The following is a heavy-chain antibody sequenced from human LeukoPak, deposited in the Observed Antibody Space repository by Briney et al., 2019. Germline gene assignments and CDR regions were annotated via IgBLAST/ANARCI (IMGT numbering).Heavy chain of an antibody. Sequence: GESLKISCKGSGYSFTSYWIGWVRQMPGKGVEWMGIIYPGDSDTRYSPSFQGQVTISADKSISTAYLQWSSLKASDTAMYYCARTSLRGYSGYDALGYFDLWGRGTLVTVSS. J-gene: IGHJ2*01. CDR3: ARTSLRGYSGYDALGYFDL. CDR2: IYPGDSDT. V-gene: IGHV5-51*01. D-gene: IGHD5-12*01. CDR1: GYSFTSYW.